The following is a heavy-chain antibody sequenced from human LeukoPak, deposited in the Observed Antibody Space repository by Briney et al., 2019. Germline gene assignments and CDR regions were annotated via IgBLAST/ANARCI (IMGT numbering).Heavy chain of an antibody. J-gene: IGHJ6*02. CDR1: GYTFTFYD. CDR3: ARGLWSNYYYYGMDV. V-gene: IGHV1-8*01. D-gene: IGHD3-10*01. CDR2: MNPNSDNT. Sequence: GASVKVSCKASGYTFTFYDINWVRQATGQGLEWMGWMNPNSDNTGYAQKFQGRVTMTRNTSISTAYMELSSLRSEDTAVYYCARGLWSNYYYYGMDVWGQGTTVTVSS.